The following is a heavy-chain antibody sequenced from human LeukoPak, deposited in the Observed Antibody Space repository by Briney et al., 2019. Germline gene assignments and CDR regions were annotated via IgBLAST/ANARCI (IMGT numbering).Heavy chain of an antibody. V-gene: IGHV3-23*01. CDR2: ISGSGGST. J-gene: IGHJ4*02. CDR3: AKDSVVVTAAKGSYFDY. D-gene: IGHD2-2*01. Sequence: GGSLRLSCAASGFTFSSYAMSWVRQAPGKGLEWVSAISGSGGSTYYADSVKGRFTISRDNSKNTLYLQMNSLRDEDTAVYYCAKDSVVVTAAKGSYFDYWGQGTLVTVSS. CDR1: GFTFSSYA.